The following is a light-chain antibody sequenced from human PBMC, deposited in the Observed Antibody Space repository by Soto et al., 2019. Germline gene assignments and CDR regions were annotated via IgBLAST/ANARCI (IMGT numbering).Light chain of an antibody. J-gene: IGKJ1*01. CDR2: NTF. CDR3: QQYGALPPT. V-gene: IGKV3-20*01. Sequence: EVVLTQSPGTLSLSPGERATLSCRTSQSVVNYQLAWYRQKPGQAPRLLIYNTFHRATGIPDRFSGTGSETDFPLTTSRVEPEDFAVYYCQQYGALPPTFGQGTRVEIK. CDR1: QSVVNYQ.